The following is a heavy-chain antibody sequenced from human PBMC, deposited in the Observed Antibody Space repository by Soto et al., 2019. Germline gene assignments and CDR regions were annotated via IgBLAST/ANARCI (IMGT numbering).Heavy chain of an antibody. CDR2: INSDGSRT. D-gene: IGHD2-21*02. V-gene: IGHV3-74*03. CDR1: GFTFSRSW. Sequence: PRVSLRLSCAASGFTFSRSWMHWVRQAPGKGLVWVSHINSDGSRTTYADSVKGRFTISRDNAKNTLYLQVNSLRAEDTAVYYCARDMTYRMDVWGQGTTVTVSS. J-gene: IGHJ6*02. CDR3: ARDMTYRMDV.